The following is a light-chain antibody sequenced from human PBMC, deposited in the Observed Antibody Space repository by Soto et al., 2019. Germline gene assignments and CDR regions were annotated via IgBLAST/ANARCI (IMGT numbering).Light chain of an antibody. CDR3: SSYTSSSLYV. Sequence: QSALTQPASVSGSPGQSITICCTGTSSDVGGYNYVSWYQQHPGKAPKLMIYEVSNRPSGVSNRFSGSKSGNTASLTISGLQAEDEADYYCSSYTSSSLYVFGTGTKVTAL. CDR1: SSDVGGYNY. CDR2: EVS. V-gene: IGLV2-14*01. J-gene: IGLJ1*01.